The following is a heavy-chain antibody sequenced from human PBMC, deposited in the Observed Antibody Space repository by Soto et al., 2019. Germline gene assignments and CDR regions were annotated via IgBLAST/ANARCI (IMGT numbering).Heavy chain of an antibody. CDR3: AKTLGVVVAAYGTLDY. J-gene: IGHJ4*02. V-gene: IGHV3-23*01. D-gene: IGHD2-15*01. CDR2: ICGSGGST. CDR1: GFTFSSYA. Sequence: GGSLRLSCAASGFTFSSYAMSWVRQAPGKGLEWVSAICGSGGSTYYADSVKGRFTISRDNSRNTLFLQMNSLRAEDTAVYYCAKTLGVVVAAYGTLDYWGQGTLVTVSS.